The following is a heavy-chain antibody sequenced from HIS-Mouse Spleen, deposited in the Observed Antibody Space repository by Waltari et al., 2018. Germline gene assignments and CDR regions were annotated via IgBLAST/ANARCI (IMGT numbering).Heavy chain of an antibody. CDR1: ATPTRGRRYL. V-gene: IGHV4-39*07. CDR3: AREIPYSSSWYDWYFDL. Sequence: LQLQQSGPGLVKPSVSLSLTATVPATPTRGRRYLWGRIRQHPGKGLERIGSIYYSGGTYYSPSLKSRVTISVDTSKNQFSLKLSSVTAADTAVYYCAREIPYSSSWYDWYFDLWGRGTLVTVSS. J-gene: IGHJ2*01. D-gene: IGHD6-13*01. CDR2: IYYSGGT.